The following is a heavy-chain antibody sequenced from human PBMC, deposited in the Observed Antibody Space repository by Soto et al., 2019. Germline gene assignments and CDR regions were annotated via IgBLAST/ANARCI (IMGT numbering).Heavy chain of an antibody. Sequence: QLQLQESGSGLVKPSQTLSLTCTVSGGSITSGGYSWTWIRQSPGKGLEWIGYTYQSGSAYYNPSLKSRVTISVDRSKNQFSLNLTSVTAADTAMYYCARDIAKPNNWFDPWGQGTLVTVSS. J-gene: IGHJ5*02. V-gene: IGHV4-30-2*06. CDR2: TYQSGSA. CDR1: GGSITSGGYS. CDR3: ARDIAKPNNWFDP.